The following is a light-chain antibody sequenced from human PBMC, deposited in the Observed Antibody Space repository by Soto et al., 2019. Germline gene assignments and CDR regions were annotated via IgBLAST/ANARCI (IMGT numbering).Light chain of an antibody. J-gene: IGLJ1*01. CDR2: ENN. Sequence: HSVLTQPPSVSAAPGQKVTISCSRSSSNIGNNYVSWYQQLPGTAPKLLIYENNKRPSGIPDRFSGSKSGTSATLGITGLQTGDEADYYCGTWDSSLSVYVFGAGTKVTVL. V-gene: IGLV1-51*02. CDR1: SSNIGNNY. CDR3: GTWDSSLSVYV.